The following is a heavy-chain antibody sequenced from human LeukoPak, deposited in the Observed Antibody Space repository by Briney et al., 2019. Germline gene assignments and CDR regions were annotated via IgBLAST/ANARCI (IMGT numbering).Heavy chain of an antibody. Sequence: SETLSLTCTVSGGSISSYYWSWIRQPPGKGLEWIGYIYYSGSTNYNPSLKSRVTISVDTSKNQFSLKLGSVTAADTAVYYCASYDFWSGYSFDYWGQGTLVTVSS. CDR2: IYYSGST. CDR3: ASYDFWSGYSFDY. D-gene: IGHD3-3*01. CDR1: GGSISSYY. J-gene: IGHJ4*02. V-gene: IGHV4-59*01.